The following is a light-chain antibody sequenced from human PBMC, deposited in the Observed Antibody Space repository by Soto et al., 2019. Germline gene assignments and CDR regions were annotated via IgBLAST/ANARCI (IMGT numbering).Light chain of an antibody. V-gene: IGLV2-8*01. CDR2: KVT. Sequence: QSALTQPPSASGSPGQSVTISCTGTSSDVGGYNYVSWYQQYPGRAPKLKIYKVTKRPSGVPDRFSGSKSGNTASLTVSGLQAEVEADYYCSSYAASNNFYFVFGGGTKLTVL. CDR1: SSDVGGYNY. CDR3: SSYAASNNFYFV. J-gene: IGLJ3*02.